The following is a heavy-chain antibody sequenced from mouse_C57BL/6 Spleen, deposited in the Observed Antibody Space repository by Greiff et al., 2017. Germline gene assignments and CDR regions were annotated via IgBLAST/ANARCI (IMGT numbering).Heavy chain of an antibody. CDR1: GYTFTDYN. Sequence: VQLQQSGPELVKPGASVKMSCKASGYTFTDYNMHWVKQSHGKSLEWIGYINPNNGGTSYNQQFKGKATLTVNTSSSTAYMELRSLTSEDSAVYYCARSTVVAKNYFDYWGQGTTLTVSS. V-gene: IGHV1-22*01. J-gene: IGHJ2*01. D-gene: IGHD1-1*01. CDR2: INPNNGGT. CDR3: ARSTVVAKNYFDY.